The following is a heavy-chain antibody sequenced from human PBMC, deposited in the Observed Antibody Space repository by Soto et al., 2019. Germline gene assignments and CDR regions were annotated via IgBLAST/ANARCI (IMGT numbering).Heavy chain of an antibody. CDR3: ARRGDYFDGTFYYYDFDF. CDR1: GYTFTTSW. J-gene: IGHJ4*02. CDR2: IYPDDSST. V-gene: IGHV5-51*01. D-gene: IGHD3-22*01. Sequence: GSLKISCQCSGYTFTTSWIGWVRQMPGKGLEWMGIIYPDDSSTKYSPSFQGQVTISADKSISTAFLQWRSLKASDTAMYYCARRGDYFDGTFYYYDFDFWGQGTLVTVSS.